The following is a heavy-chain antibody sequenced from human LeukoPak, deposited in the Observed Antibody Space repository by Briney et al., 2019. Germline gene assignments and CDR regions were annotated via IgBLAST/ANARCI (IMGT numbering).Heavy chain of an antibody. CDR3: ARDGPAQMVDLDY. V-gene: IGHV1-2*02. Sequence: ASVKVSCKASGYTFSGTGWYLYWLRQAPGQGLECMGWIHPNNGDTAYAQKFEGRVAMTRDTSISTAYLELRRLRPDDTAVYFCARDGPAQMVDLDYWGQGTLVTVSS. CDR2: IHPNNGDT. J-gene: IGHJ4*02. CDR1: GYTFSGTGWY. D-gene: IGHD3-10*01.